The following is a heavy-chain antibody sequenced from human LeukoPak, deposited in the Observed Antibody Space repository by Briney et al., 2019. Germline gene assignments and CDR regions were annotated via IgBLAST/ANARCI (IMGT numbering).Heavy chain of an antibody. Sequence: GGSLRLSCAVSAFTVSSNYVSWVRQAPGKGLEWVSVIYGGGSANYADSVKGRFTISRDNSKNTLYLQMNSLRAEDTAVYYCARDHSGSYQRAYDIWGQGTMVTVSS. J-gene: IGHJ3*02. CDR3: ARDHSGSYQRAYDI. CDR1: AFTVSSNY. CDR2: IYGGGSA. D-gene: IGHD1-26*01. V-gene: IGHV3-66*02.